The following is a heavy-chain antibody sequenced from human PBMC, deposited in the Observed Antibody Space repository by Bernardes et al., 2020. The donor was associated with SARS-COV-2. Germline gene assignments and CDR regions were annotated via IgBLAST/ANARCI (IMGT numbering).Heavy chain of an antibody. Sequence: GGSLRLSCIASEFTFSSYAMSWVRQAPGKGLEWVSSISGRAGTTYYADSVKGRFTISRDNAKNTVFLQMNSLRADDTAVYYCAKEGDSSVYLNYYYGMDVWGPGTTVTVSS. CDR2: ISGRAGTT. CDR1: EFTFSSYA. V-gene: IGHV3-23*01. D-gene: IGHD3-22*01. CDR3: AKEGDSSVYLNYYYGMDV. J-gene: IGHJ6*02.